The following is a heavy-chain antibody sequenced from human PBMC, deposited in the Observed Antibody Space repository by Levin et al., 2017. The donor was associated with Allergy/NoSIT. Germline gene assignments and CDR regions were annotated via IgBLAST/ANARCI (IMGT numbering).Heavy chain of an antibody. CDR1: GGSFSGYS. D-gene: IGHD2-21*02. J-gene: IGHJ4*02. V-gene: IGHV4-34*01. CDR3: SRDGEGVVTALDN. CDR2: INHSGST. Sequence: SETLSLTCAVYGGSFSGYSWTWIRQSPGKGLEWIGEINHSGSTNYNPSLKSRVTISVDTSKNQFSLQLRSVTAADTALYYCSRDGEGVVTALDNWGQGTKVTVSS.